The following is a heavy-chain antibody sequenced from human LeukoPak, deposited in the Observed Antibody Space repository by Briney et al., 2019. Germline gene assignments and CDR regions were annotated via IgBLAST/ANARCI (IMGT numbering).Heavy chain of an antibody. V-gene: IGHV3-21*01. CDR1: GFTFITYS. CDR3: ARGDNWNDVADY. J-gene: IGHJ4*02. D-gene: IGHD1-20*01. Sequence: GGSLRLSCAASGFTFITYSMNWVRQAPGKGLEWVSSISSSTSYIYYADSVKGRFTISRDNAKNSLYLQMNSLRAEDTAVYYCARGDNWNDVADYWGQGTLVTVSS. CDR2: ISSSTSYI.